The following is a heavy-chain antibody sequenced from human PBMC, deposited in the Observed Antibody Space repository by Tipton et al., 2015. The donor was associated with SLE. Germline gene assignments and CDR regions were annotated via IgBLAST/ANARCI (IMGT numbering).Heavy chain of an antibody. V-gene: IGHV3-7*01. CDR1: GFTFSRFW. CDR3: AREIFGDYDLSFDL. J-gene: IGHJ2*01. Sequence: SLRLSCAASGFTFSRFWMSWVRQAPGKGLEWVANVDQDGSQTHYVDSVKGRFTTSRDNAKNSLYLQMSSLRDEDTAVYFCAREIFGDYDLSFDLWGRGTLVSVSS. D-gene: IGHD4-17*01. CDR2: VDQDGSQT.